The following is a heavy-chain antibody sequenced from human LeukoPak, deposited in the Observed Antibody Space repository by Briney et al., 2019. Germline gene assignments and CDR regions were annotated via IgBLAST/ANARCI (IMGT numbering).Heavy chain of an antibody. CDR2: INPNSGGT. V-gene: IGHV1-2*06. J-gene: IGHJ4*02. CDR1: GYAFTGYY. D-gene: IGHD1-1*01. Sequence: ASVKVSCKASGYAFTGYYIYWVRQAPGQGLGWMGRINPNSGGTGYAQKFQGRVTMTRDTSISTAYMELSRLRSDDTAVYYCARDRGDTTECYFDYWGQGTLVTVSS. CDR3: ARDRGDTTECYFDY.